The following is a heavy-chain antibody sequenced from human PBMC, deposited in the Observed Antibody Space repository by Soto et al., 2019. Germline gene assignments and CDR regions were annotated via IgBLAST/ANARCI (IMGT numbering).Heavy chain of an antibody. D-gene: IGHD4-4*01. V-gene: IGHV3-30-3*01. J-gene: IGHJ2*01. CDR2: ISYDGGNK. CDR3: ARPLWRDDYNWGYFDL. Sequence: QVQLVESGGGVVQPGRSLRLSCEASGFTFSSYAMHWVRQAPGKGLEWVAVISYDGGNKYYADSVKGRFTISRDNSKKTLPLQMNSLRAEDTAVDYCARPLWRDDYNWGYFDLWGRGTLVTVSS. CDR1: GFTFSSYA.